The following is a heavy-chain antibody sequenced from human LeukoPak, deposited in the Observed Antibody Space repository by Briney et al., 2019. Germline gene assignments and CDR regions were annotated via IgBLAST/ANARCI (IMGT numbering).Heavy chain of an antibody. CDR1: GYSSTSYW. D-gene: IGHD3-9*01. Sequence: GESLKISCKGSGYSSTSYWIGWVRQMPGKGLEWMGIIYPGDSDTRYSPSFQGQVTISADKSISTAYLQWSSLKASDTAMYYCARVGDILTGYYRGPFDYWGQGTLVTVSS. J-gene: IGHJ4*02. CDR2: IYPGDSDT. CDR3: ARVGDILTGYYRGPFDY. V-gene: IGHV5-51*01.